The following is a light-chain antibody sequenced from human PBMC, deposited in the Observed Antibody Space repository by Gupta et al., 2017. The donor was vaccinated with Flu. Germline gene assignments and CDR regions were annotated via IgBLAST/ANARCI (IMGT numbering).Light chain of an antibody. CDR1: SGSVSTSYY. J-gene: IGLJ3*02. V-gene: IGLV8-61*01. CDR3: VRDMCSGISV. Sequence: QTVVTQEPSFSVSPGGTVTLTCGLSSGSVSTSYYPSWYQQTPGQAPRTLIYSTNTRSSGVPDRFSGSIRGNKAALTITGAKADDESDYYCVRDMCSGISVFGGGTKLTVL. CDR2: STN.